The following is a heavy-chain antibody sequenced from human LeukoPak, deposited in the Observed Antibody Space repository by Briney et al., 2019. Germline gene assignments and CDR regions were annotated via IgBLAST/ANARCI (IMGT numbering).Heavy chain of an antibody. CDR3: AKDPMVRGLTYDH. V-gene: IGHV3-23*01. Sequence: PGPSLRLSCAASGFTFRNYAMSWVRQAPGKGLEWVSANSDSGGRTYYVDAVEGRFTISRNNTKNTLYLQMSSLRAEDTAVYYCAKDPMVRGLTYDHWGQGTLVIVSS. CDR1: GFTFRNYA. CDR2: NSDSGGRT. D-gene: IGHD3-10*01. J-gene: IGHJ4*02.